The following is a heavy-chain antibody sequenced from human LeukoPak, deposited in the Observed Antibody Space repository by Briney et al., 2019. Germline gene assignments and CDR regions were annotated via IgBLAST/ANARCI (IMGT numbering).Heavy chain of an antibody. CDR1: GGSISSYY. CDR2: IYTSGST. V-gene: IGHV4-4*09. CDR3: ARGTDMTPISGYYSFVY. J-gene: IGHJ4*02. Sequence: PSETLSLTCTVSGGSISSYYWSWIRQPPGKGLEWIGYIYTSGSTNYNPSLKSRVTISVDTSKNQFSLKVTSVTAADTAVYYCARGTDMTPISGYYSFVYWGQGTLVSVSS. D-gene: IGHD5-12*01.